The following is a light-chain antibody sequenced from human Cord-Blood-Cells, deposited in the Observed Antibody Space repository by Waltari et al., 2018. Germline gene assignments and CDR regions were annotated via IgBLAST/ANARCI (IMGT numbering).Light chain of an antibody. CDR2: KAS. Sequence: DIQISQSPSTLSASVGDRDTITCRASQSISSWLAWYQQKPGKAPKLLIYKASSLESGVPSRFSGSGSGTEFTLTISSLQPDDFATYYCQQYNSYSITFGKGHDWRLN. J-gene: IGKJ5*01. CDR3: QQYNSYSIT. V-gene: IGKV1-5*03. CDR1: QSISSW.